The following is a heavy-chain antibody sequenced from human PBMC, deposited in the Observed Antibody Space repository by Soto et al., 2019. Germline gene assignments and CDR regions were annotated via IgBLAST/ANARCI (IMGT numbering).Heavy chain of an antibody. CDR1: GYSISSGYH. V-gene: IGHV4-38-2*02. J-gene: IGHJ5*02. CDR2: VHYSGNT. CDR3: ARQDRVVAEGRWFDP. D-gene: IGHD2-15*01. Sequence: SETLSLTCTVSGYSISSGYHWAWIRQPPGKGLEWLGSVHYSGNTYYNPSLKSRLTIPVDKSKNQFSLNLSSVTAADTAVYYCARQDRVVAEGRWFDPWGQGTLVTVSS.